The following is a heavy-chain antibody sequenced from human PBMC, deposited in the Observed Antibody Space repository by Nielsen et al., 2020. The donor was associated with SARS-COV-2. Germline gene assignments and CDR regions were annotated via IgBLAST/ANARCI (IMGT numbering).Heavy chain of an antibody. J-gene: IGHJ3*01. CDR3: ARDKFYSVVVLAAFDV. Sequence: GESLQISCAASGFTFTGFTMNWVRQAPGKGLEWVSSISDSSTYIYYADSVKGRFTISRDNAKNSLYLQMNSLRAEDTAVYYCARDKFYSVVVLAAFDVWGQGTMVTVSS. D-gene: IGHD2-15*01. V-gene: IGHV3-21*01. CDR2: ISDSSTYI. CDR1: GFTFTGFT.